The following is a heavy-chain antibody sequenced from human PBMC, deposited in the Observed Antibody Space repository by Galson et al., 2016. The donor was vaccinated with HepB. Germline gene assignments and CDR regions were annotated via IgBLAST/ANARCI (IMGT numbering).Heavy chain of an antibody. D-gene: IGHD2-15*01. V-gene: IGHV4-39*01. CDR2: IYYSGTT. CDR1: GGSISSSSYY. J-gene: IGHJ4*02. Sequence: SETLSLTCTVSGGSISSSSYYWGWIRQPPGKGLEWIGTIYYSGTTYYNPSLKSGVTISVDTSTNQFSLKLRSVTAADTAVYYCARMDSTFAAQAFDHWGQGTLVAVSS. CDR3: ARMDSTFAAQAFDH.